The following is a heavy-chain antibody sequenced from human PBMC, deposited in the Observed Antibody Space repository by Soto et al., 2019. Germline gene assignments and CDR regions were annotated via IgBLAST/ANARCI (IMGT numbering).Heavy chain of an antibody. Sequence: SETLSLTCAVSGYSISSGYYWGWIRQPPGKGLEWIGSIFHSGSTYYNPSLESRVTISVDTSKNQFSLRLSSVTAADTAVYYCARGGYYFNSSGYYPYYFDHWGQGTLVTVSS. D-gene: IGHD3-22*01. J-gene: IGHJ4*02. CDR3: ARGGYYFNSSGYYPYYFDH. CDR1: GYSISSGYY. CDR2: IFHSGST. V-gene: IGHV4-38-2*01.